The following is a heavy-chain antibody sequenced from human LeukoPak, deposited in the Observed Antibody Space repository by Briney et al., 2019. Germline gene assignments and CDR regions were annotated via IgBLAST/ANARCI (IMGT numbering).Heavy chain of an antibody. CDR1: GLTFSSYG. V-gene: IGHV3-30*02. J-gene: IGHJ4*02. Sequence: GGSLRLSCAASGLTFSSYGMHWVRQAPGKGLEWVAFIRYDGSNKYYADSVKGRFTISRDNSKNTLYLQMNSLRAEDTAVYYCAKEAETYSSSSGVDYWGQGTLVTVSS. CDR3: AKEAETYSSSSGVDY. CDR2: IRYDGSNK. D-gene: IGHD6-6*01.